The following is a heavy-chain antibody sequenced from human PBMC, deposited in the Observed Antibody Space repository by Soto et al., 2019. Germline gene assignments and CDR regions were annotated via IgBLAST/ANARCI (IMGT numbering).Heavy chain of an antibody. CDR3: ARHYYGDKRYRGGWFDP. CDR2: IYYSGST. CDR1: GGSISSSSYY. Sequence: SETLSLTCTVSGGSISSSSYYWGWIRQPPGKGLEWIGSIYYSGSTYYNPSLKSRVTISVDTSKNQFSLKLSSVTAADTAVYYCARHYYGDKRYRGGWFDPWGQGTLVTVSS. V-gene: IGHV4-39*01. D-gene: IGHD4-17*01. J-gene: IGHJ5*02.